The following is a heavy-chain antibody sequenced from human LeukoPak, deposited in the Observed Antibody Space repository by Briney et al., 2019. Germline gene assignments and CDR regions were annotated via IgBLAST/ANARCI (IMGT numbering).Heavy chain of an antibody. Sequence: GGSLRLSCAASEFSVGSNYMTWVRQAPGKGLEWVSYVSSSGSIIYYADSVKGRFTISRDNAKNSLYLQMNSLRAEDTAVYYCAKDAWDLSRVRVDYYYYMDVWGKGTTVTVSS. D-gene: IGHD3-10*01. CDR2: VSSSGSII. CDR3: AKDAWDLSRVRVDYYYYMDV. CDR1: EFSVGSNY. V-gene: IGHV3-11*04. J-gene: IGHJ6*03.